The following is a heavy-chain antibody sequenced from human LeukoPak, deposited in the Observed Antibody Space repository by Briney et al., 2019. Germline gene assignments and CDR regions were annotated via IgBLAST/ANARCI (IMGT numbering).Heavy chain of an antibody. CDR1: GGSISSYY. J-gene: IGHJ5*02. CDR2: IYFSGST. V-gene: IGHV4-59*01. Sequence: RASETLSLACTVSGGSISSYYWSWVRQPPGKGLEYIGYIYFSGSTNYNPSLKSRVTISVDTSKNQFSLKPSSVTAADTAVYYCARAVYYYDSSGYLRIDPWGQGTLVTVSS. CDR3: ARAVYYYDSSGYLRIDP. D-gene: IGHD3-22*01.